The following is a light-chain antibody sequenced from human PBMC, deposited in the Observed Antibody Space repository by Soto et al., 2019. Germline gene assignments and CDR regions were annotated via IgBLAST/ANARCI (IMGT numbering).Light chain of an antibody. Sequence: QSVLTQPASVSGSPGQSITISCTGTSSDVGAYNYVSWYQLHPGKAPKLMISEVSNRPSGVSNRFSASKSGNTASLTISGLQAEDEADYYCSSYTSSTTLVVFGGGTQLTVL. CDR2: EVS. J-gene: IGLJ2*01. V-gene: IGLV2-14*01. CDR3: SSYTSSTTLVV. CDR1: SSDVGAYNY.